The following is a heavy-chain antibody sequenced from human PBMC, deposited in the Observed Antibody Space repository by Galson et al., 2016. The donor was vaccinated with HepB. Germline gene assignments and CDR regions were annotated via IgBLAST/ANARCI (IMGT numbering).Heavy chain of an antibody. CDR3: ASLRSGFYAFDI. CDR2: ISYDGSNK. CDR1: GFTFSGYA. J-gene: IGHJ3*02. V-gene: IGHV3-30*03. D-gene: IGHD3-22*01. Sequence: SLRLSCAASGFTFSGYAMHWVRQAPGKGLEWVAVISYDGSNKYYADSVKGRFTISRDNSKNTLYLQMNSLRAEDTAVYYCASLRSGFYAFDIWGLGTMVTVSA.